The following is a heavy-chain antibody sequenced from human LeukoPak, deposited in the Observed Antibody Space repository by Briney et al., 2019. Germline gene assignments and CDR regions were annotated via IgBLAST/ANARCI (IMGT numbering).Heavy chain of an antibody. D-gene: IGHD4-17*01. CDR3: AKFTTVTTLAFDN. V-gene: IGHV3-49*04. Sequence: GGFLRLSCTASGFAFGDYALSWVRQAPGKGLEWVGFITSKIYGGTAEYAASVKGRFTISRDDSNTIAYLQMNSLKTEDTAVYYCAKFTTVTTLAFDNWGQGTLVTVS. CDR2: ITSKIYGGTA. CDR1: GFAFGDYA. J-gene: IGHJ4*02.